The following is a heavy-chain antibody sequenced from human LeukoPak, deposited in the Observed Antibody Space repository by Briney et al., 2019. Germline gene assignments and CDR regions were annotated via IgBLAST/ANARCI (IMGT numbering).Heavy chain of an antibody. CDR3: ATVTARLFDY. D-gene: IGHD2-21*02. CDR1: GGTFSSYA. Sequence: ASVKVSCKASGGTFSSYAISWVRQAPGQGLEWMGGIIPIFGTANYAQKFQGRVTITADESTSTAYMELSSLRSEDTAVYYCATVTARLFDYWGQGTLVTVSS. CDR2: IIPIFGTA. V-gene: IGHV1-69*13. J-gene: IGHJ4*02.